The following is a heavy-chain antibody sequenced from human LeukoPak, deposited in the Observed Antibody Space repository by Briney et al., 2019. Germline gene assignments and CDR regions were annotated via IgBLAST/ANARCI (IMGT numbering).Heavy chain of an antibody. Sequence: GGSLRLSCSVSGFTISSYAMHWVRQAPGKGLEWVSVITGSGGNTYYADSVKGRFTISKDNSKNTVYLQMSSLRVDDTAVYYCAKAASSSWPSYYYGMDVWGQGTTVTVSS. CDR2: ITGSGGNT. CDR3: AKAASSSWPSYYYGMDV. J-gene: IGHJ6*02. CDR1: GFTISSYA. V-gene: IGHV3-23*01. D-gene: IGHD6-13*01.